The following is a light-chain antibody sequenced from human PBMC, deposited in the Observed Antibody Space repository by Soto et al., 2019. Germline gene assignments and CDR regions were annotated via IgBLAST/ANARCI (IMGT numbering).Light chain of an antibody. CDR2: GNS. CDR3: QSYNSRLRGSV. CDR1: SSNIGAGYD. J-gene: IGLJ3*02. Sequence: QSVLTQPPSVSGAPGQRVTISCTGSSSNIGAGYDVHWYQQLPGTAPKLLIYGNSNRPSGVPDRFSGSKSGTSASLAVTGLQAEDEADYHCQSYNSRLRGSVFGGGTELAVL. V-gene: IGLV1-40*01.